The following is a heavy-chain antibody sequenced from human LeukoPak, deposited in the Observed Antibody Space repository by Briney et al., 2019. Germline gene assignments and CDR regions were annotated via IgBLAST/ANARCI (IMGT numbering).Heavy chain of an antibody. J-gene: IGHJ4*02. CDR2: IIPILGIA. Sequence: GASVKVSCKASGGTFSSYAISWVRQAPGQGLEWMGRIIPILGIASYAQKFQGRVTITADKSTSTAYMELSSLRSEDTAVYYCASEEFSIGQQLAPDYWGQGTLVTVSS. CDR1: GGTFSSYA. V-gene: IGHV1-69*04. D-gene: IGHD6-13*01. CDR3: ASEEFSIGQQLAPDY.